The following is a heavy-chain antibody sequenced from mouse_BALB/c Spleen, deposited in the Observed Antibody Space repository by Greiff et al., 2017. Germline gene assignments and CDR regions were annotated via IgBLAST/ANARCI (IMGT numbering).Heavy chain of an antibody. Sequence: EVMLVESGGGLVQPGGSRKLSCAASGFTFSSFGMHWVRQAPEKGLEWVAYISSGSSTIYYADTVKGRFTISRDNAKNNLFLQMTSLRSEDTAIYDCACAGNTWFAYWGQGTLVTVSA. D-gene: IGHD2-1*01. CDR3: ACAGNTWFAY. CDR1: GFTFSSFG. J-gene: IGHJ3*01. CDR2: ISSGSSTI. V-gene: IGHV5-17*02.